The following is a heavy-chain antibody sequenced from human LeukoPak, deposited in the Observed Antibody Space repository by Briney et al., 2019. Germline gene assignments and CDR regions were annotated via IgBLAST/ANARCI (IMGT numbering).Heavy chain of an antibody. D-gene: IGHD1-14*01. CDR1: GGSINSYY. V-gene: IGHV4-59*08. Sequence: SETLSLTCTVSGGSINSYYWSWLRQPPGKGLEWIGYISYTGGETNYNPSLKSRLTISVDTSKNQFSLMLTSVTAADTAVYYCARQPGGTAAFGIWAQGTMVTVSS. CDR2: ISYTGGET. J-gene: IGHJ3*02. CDR3: ARQPGGTAAFGI.